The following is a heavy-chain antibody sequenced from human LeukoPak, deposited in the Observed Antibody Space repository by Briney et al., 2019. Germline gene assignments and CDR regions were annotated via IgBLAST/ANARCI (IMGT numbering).Heavy chain of an antibody. CDR1: GFMLDDYG. CDR3: ASDLTRTDN. J-gene: IGHJ4*02. V-gene: IGHV3-20*04. Sequence: PGGSLRLSCAASGFMLDDYGMSWVRQAPGKGLEWVSGINWSGGRTGYGDSLKGRFTISRDNAKNTLYLQMNSLRAEDTALYYCASDLTRTDNWGQGTLVTVSS. CDR2: INWSGGRT.